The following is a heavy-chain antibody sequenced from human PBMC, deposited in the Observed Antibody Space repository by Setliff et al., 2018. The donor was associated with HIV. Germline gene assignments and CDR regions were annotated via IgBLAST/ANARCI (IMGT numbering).Heavy chain of an antibody. CDR1: GGSISSGSYY. D-gene: IGHD6-13*01. CDR2: IYTSGST. V-gene: IGHV4-61*09. J-gene: IGHJ6*03. CDR3: ACGAAAGTDYYYYYYMDV. Sequence: PSETLSLTCTVSGGSISSGSYYWSWIRQPAGKGLEWIGHIYTSGSTNYNPSLKSRVTISADTSNNQFSLRLTSMTAADTAVYYCACGAAAGTDYYYYYYMDVWGKGTTVTVSS.